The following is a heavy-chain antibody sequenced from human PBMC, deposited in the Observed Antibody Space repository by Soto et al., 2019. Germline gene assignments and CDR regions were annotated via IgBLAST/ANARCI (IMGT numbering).Heavy chain of an antibody. Sequence: EVQLVESGGGLAQPGGSLRLSCAASGFTFSNFWMHWVRQAPGKGLVWVSRINSDGSSTNYADSVKGRFTISRDNAKNTLYLQMNSLRAEDTAVYHCAGFLTGYSSYGMVVWGQGTTVTVSS. J-gene: IGHJ6*02. CDR3: AGFLTGYSSYGMVV. D-gene: IGHD3-9*01. CDR2: INSDGSST. V-gene: IGHV3-74*01. CDR1: GFTFSNFW.